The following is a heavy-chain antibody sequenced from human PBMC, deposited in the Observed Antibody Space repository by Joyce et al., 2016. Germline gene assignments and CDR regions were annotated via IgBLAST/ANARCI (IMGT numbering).Heavy chain of an antibody. D-gene: IGHD3-10*01. V-gene: IGHV4-59*01. J-gene: IGHJ5*02. CDR1: GGSITNYY. CDR2: IHYRGST. CDR3: ARGGWFGELLLSWFDP. Sequence: QVQLQESGPGLVKPSETLSLTCTVSGGSITNYYWSWIRQPPGTGLEWIGDIHYRGSTNYSPSLKSRVAMSVDTSKSQFSLKLRSVTAADTAVYYCARGGWFGELLLSWFDPWGQGTLVTVSS.